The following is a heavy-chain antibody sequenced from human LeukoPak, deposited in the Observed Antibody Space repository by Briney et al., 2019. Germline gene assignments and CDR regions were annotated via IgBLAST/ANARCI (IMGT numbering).Heavy chain of an antibody. CDR2: IYYTGST. D-gene: IGHD6-13*01. CDR3: ARNLIPEQLVVNF. CDR1: GYSISSNYH. Sequence: KPSETLSLTCTVSGYSISSNYHWGWIRQPPGKGLEWIGYIYYTGSTNYNPSLKSRVTMSVDTSKNQFSLNLKSVTPEDTAMYYCARNLIPEQLVVNFWGQGTLVTVSS. J-gene: IGHJ4*02. V-gene: IGHV4-61*01.